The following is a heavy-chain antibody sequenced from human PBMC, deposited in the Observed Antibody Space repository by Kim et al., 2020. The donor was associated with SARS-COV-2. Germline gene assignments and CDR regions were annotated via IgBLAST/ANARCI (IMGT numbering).Heavy chain of an antibody. D-gene: IGHD3-10*01. CDR3: ARHIYGSGSYFYFDY. Sequence: SETLSLTCTVSGGSISSSSYYWGWIRQPPGKGLEWIGSIYYSGSTYYNPSLKSRVTISVDTSKNQFSLKLSSVTAADTAVYYCARHIYGSGSYFYFDYWGQGTLVTVSS. V-gene: IGHV4-39*01. CDR2: IYYSGST. J-gene: IGHJ4*02. CDR1: GGSISSSSYY.